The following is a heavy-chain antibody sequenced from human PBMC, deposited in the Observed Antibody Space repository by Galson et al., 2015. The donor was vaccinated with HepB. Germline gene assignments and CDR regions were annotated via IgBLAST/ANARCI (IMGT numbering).Heavy chain of an antibody. Sequence: SLRLSCAASGFTFSNYWVNWVRQAPGKGLVWVSRMSGDGTSIDYADSVKGRFTISRDNAKNTVHLQMNGLRAEDTALYYCARMADYDSSGYYGFFPLWGQGTLVTVSS. J-gene: IGHJ1*01. V-gene: IGHV3-74*01. CDR1: GFTFSNYW. D-gene: IGHD3-22*01. CDR2: MSGDGTSI. CDR3: ARMADYDSSGYYGFFPL.